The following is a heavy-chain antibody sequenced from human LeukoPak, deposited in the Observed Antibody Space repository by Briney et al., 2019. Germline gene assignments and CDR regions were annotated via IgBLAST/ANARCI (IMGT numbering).Heavy chain of an antibody. CDR2: ISDIGSI. Sequence: SETLSLTCTVSGGSISSYYWSWIRQPPGKGLEWIAYISDIGSINCNPSLKSRVTISLDTSKNQFSLKLSSVTAADTAVYCCATLNGDYEGWFDPWGQGTLVTVSS. CDR3: ATLNGDYEGWFDP. V-gene: IGHV4-59*08. J-gene: IGHJ5*02. CDR1: GGSISSYY. D-gene: IGHD4-17*01.